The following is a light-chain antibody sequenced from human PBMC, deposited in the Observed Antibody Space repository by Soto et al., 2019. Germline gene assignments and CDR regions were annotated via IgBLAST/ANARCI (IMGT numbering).Light chain of an antibody. V-gene: IGKV3-20*01. CDR1: KSVSNY. CDR2: GAS. Sequence: EVVLMQSPGTLSLSPGERATLACRASKSVSNYLAWYQQKSGQAPRLLIYGASSRASGIPDRFSGSGSGTDFTLTISRVEPEDFAVYYCQQYGSSLTFGLGTKVEIK. CDR3: QQYGSSLT. J-gene: IGKJ1*01.